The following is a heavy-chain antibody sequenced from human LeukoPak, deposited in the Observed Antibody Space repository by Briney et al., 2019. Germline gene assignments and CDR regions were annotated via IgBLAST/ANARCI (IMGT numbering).Heavy chain of an antibody. CDR3: ARCGVVITTRGCDYFDY. D-gene: IGHD3-22*01. J-gene: IGHJ4*02. V-gene: IGHV1-18*01. CDR1: GYTFTSYG. CDR2: ISAYNGNT. Sequence: ASVKVSCEASGYTFTSYGISWVRQAPGQGLQWMGWISAYNGNTNYAQKLQGRVTMTTDTSTSTAYMELRSLRSDDTAVYYCARCGVVITTRGCDYFDYWGQGTLVTVSS.